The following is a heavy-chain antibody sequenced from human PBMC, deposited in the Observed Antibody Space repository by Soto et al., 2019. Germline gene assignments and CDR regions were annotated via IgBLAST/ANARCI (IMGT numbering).Heavy chain of an antibody. V-gene: IGHV1-8*01. CDR1: GYTFTSYD. D-gene: IGHD2-2*01. Sequence: ASVKVSCKASGYTFTSYDINWVRPATGQGLEWMGWMNPDSGNTGYAQKFQGRITMTRNTSISTAYMELSSLKSEDTAVYYCARGPYCRSTTCPYYLDIWGKGTTVTVSS. J-gene: IGHJ6*03. CDR3: ARGPYCRSTTCPYYLDI. CDR2: MNPDSGNT.